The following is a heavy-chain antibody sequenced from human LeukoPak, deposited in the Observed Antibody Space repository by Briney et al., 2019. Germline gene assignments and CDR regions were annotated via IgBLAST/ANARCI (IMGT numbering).Heavy chain of an antibody. D-gene: IGHD6-25*01. CDR1: GFTFSSYE. CDR3: ARESAPYYYGMDV. J-gene: IGHJ6*02. CDR2: IWYDGSNK. V-gene: IGHV3-33*08. Sequence: GGSLRLSCAASGFTFSSYEMNWVRQAPGKGLEWVAVIWYDGSNKYYADSVEGRFTISRDNSKNTLYLQMNSLRAEDTAVYYCARESAPYYYGMDVWGQGTTVTVSS.